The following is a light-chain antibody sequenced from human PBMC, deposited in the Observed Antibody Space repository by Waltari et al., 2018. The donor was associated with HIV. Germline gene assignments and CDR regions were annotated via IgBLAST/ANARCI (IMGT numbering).Light chain of an antibody. CDR1: SSNIGAGYH. J-gene: IGLJ2*01. CDR3: QSDAISLGCSV. Sequence: QSVLTKPPSVSGAPGQRVTISCNGSSSNIGAGYHVQWYQQLPGTAPTLLLYVHSNRPSGVPDRLSGSKSVTSASLAISGLQAEVAADYYCQSDAISLGCSVFGGGTNLTVL. V-gene: IGLV1-40*01. CDR2: VHS.